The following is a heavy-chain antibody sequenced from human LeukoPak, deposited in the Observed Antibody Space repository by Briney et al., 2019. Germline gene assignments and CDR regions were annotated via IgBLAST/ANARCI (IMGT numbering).Heavy chain of an antibody. V-gene: IGHV3-30*18. CDR2: ISYDGSNK. J-gene: IGHJ4*02. Sequence: PGRSLRLSCAPSGFSFSSYGMHWVRQAPGKGLEWVAVISYDGSNKYYADSVKGRFTISRDNSKNTLYLHMNSLRAEDTAVYFCAKGPHQYYFDYWGQGTLVTVSS. CDR3: AKGPHQYYFDY. D-gene: IGHD2-2*01. CDR1: GFSFSSYG.